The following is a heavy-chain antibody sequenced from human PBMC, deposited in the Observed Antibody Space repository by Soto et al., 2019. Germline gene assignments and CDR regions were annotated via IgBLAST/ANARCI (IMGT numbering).Heavy chain of an antibody. J-gene: IGHJ5*02. D-gene: IGHD6-13*01. Sequence: SETLSLTCTVSGGSISSYYWSWIRQPPGKGLEWIGYIYYSGSTNYNPSLKSRVTISVDTSKNQFSLKLSSVTAADTAVYYCVAAGYSSSWYGYNWFDPWGQGTLVTVSS. CDR2: IYYSGST. CDR3: VAAGYSSSWYGYNWFDP. CDR1: GGSISSYY. V-gene: IGHV4-59*01.